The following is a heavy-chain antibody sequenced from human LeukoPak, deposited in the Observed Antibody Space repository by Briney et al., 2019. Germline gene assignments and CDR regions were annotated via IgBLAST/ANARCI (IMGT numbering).Heavy chain of an antibody. CDR3: ARSIVVVTAHYWYFDL. CDR2: IIPIFGIA. J-gene: IGHJ2*01. V-gene: IGHV1-69*04. CDR1: GGTFTSYA. Sequence: ASVKVSCKASGGTFTSYAISWVRQAPGQGLEWMGRIIPIFGIANYAQKFQGRVTITADKSTSTAYMELSSLRSEDTAVYYCARSIVVVTAHYWYFDLWGRGTLVTVSS. D-gene: IGHD2-21*02.